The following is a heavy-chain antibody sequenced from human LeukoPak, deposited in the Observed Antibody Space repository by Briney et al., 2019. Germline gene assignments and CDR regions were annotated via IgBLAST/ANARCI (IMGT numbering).Heavy chain of an antibody. V-gene: IGHV1-8*02. J-gene: IGHJ5*02. CDR3: ARMVAAANNWFDP. CDR2: MNPNSGNT. CDR1: GYTFTSYD. D-gene: IGHD6-13*01. Sequence: GASVKVSCKASGYTFTSYDINWVRQATGQGLEWMGWMNPNSGNTGYAQKFQGRVTMTRNTSISTAYMELSSLRSEDTAVYYCARMVAAANNWFDPWGQGTLVTVSS.